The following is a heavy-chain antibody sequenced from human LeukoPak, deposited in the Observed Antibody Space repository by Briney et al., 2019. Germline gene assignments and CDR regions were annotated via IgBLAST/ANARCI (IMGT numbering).Heavy chain of an antibody. CDR3: AKGMGSSWYNWFDP. J-gene: IGHJ5*02. Sequence: QPGGSLRLSCAASGFTFDDYAMHWVRQAPGKSLEWVSLISWDGGSTYYADSVKGRFTISRDNSKNSLYLQMNSLRAEDTALYYCAKGMGSSWYNWFDPWGQGTLVTVSS. CDR1: GFTFDDYA. D-gene: IGHD6-13*01. V-gene: IGHV3-43D*03. CDR2: ISWDGGST.